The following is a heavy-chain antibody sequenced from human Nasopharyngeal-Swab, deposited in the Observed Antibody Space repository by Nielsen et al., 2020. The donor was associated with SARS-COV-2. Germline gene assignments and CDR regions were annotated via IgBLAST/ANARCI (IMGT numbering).Heavy chain of an antibody. Sequence: SETLSLTCTVSGGSISSYYWSWIRQPPGKGLEWIGYIYYSGSPNYNPSLKSRVTISVDTAKNQFSLKLSSVTAADTAVYYCARDRGSSNPYYYGMDVWGQGTTVTVSS. J-gene: IGHJ6*02. D-gene: IGHD6-6*01. CDR3: ARDRGSSNPYYYGMDV. V-gene: IGHV4-59*13. CDR1: GGSISSYY. CDR2: IYYSGSP.